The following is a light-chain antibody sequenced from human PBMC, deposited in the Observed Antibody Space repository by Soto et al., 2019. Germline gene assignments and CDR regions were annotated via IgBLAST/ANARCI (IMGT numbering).Light chain of an antibody. J-gene: IGKJ1*01. CDR2: GAS. CDR1: QSVSSNY. Sequence: EIVLTQSPGTLSLSPGERATLSCRAGQSVSSNYLAWYQQKPGQAPRLLIYGASSRATGIPDRFSGGGSGTDFTLTISRLEPEDFAVYYCQQYGSFRTFGQGTKVEIK. V-gene: IGKV3-20*01. CDR3: QQYGSFRT.